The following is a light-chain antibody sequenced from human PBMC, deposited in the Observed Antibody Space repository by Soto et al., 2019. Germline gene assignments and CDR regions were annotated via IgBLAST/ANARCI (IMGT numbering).Light chain of an antibody. CDR2: EGS. J-gene: IGKJ4*01. Sequence: IQMPQSPSTLSASVGDRVMITCRASQDIISWLAWYQQKPGKAHKLLIYEGSSLENGVPSRFSGSGSGTEFTLTVTSLQPDDFATYYCQQYNSSPLTFGGGTKVEI. CDR3: QQYNSSPLT. V-gene: IGKV1-5*03. CDR1: QDIISW.